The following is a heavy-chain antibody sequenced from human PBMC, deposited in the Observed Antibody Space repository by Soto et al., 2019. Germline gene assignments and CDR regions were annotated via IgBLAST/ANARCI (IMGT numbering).Heavy chain of an antibody. CDR3: ARSLRFLEWLSHDYYMDV. CDR2: IYYSGST. D-gene: IGHD3-3*01. V-gene: IGHV4-59*01. CDR1: GGSISSYY. J-gene: IGHJ6*03. Sequence: PSETLSLTCTVSGGSISSYYWSWIRQPPGKGLEWIGYIYYSGSTNYNPSLKSRVTISVDTSKNQFSLKLSSVTAADTAVYYCARSLRFLEWLSHDYYMDVWGKGTTVTVSS.